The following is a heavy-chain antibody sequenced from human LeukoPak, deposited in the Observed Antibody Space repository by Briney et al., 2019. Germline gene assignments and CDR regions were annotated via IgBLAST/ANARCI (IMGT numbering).Heavy chain of an antibody. J-gene: IGHJ6*03. CDR1: GFTFNSYG. CDR3: AKVLRYYYMDV. V-gene: IGHV3-30*02. Sequence: PGGSLRLSCAASGFTFNSYGMHWVRQAPGKGLEWVAFIRFDGNNKYYGDSVKGRFTISRDNSKNTLYLQMNSLRAEDTAVYYCAKVLRYYYMDVWGKGTTVTVSS. CDR2: IRFDGNNK.